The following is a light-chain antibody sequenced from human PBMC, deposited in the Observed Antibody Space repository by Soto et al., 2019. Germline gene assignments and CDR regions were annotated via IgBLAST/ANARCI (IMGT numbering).Light chain of an antibody. CDR1: QSVSSY. CDR2: DAS. CDR3: QQRSDWRGT. V-gene: IGKV3-11*01. Sequence: EIVVTQSPATLSLSPGERATLSCRASQSVSSYLAWYQHKPGQAPRLLIYDASIRSTGIPARFSGSGSGTDFNLTICGLEPEDFAEYDCQQRSDWRGTFGQGTKIEIK. J-gene: IGKJ1*01.